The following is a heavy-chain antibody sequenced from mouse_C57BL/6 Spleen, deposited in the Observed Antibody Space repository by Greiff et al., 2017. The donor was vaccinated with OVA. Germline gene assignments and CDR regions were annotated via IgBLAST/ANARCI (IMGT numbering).Heavy chain of an antibody. CDR2: IDPSDSET. CDR1: GYTFTSYW. CDR3: ARTAPYGSSYDWYFDV. D-gene: IGHD1-1*01. J-gene: IGHJ1*03. Sequence: QVQLQQPGAELVRPGSSVKLSCKASGYTFTSYWMHWVKQRPIQGLEWIGNIDPSDSETHYNQKFKDKATLTVDKSSSTAYMQLSSLTSEDSAVYYCARTAPYGSSYDWYFDVWGTGTTVTVSS. V-gene: IGHV1-52*01.